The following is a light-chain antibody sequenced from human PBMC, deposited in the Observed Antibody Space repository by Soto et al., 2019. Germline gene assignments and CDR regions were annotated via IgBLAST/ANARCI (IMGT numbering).Light chain of an antibody. V-gene: IGLV2-14*01. CDR3: SSYTSSSTYV. CDR1: SSDVGGYNY. Sequence: QSALTQPASVSGSPRQSITISCTGTSSDVGGYNYVSWYQQHPGKVPKLMIYDVSNWPSGVSNRFSGSKSGNTASLTISGLQAEDEADYYCSSYTSSSTYVFGTGTKVTVL. CDR2: DVS. J-gene: IGLJ1*01.